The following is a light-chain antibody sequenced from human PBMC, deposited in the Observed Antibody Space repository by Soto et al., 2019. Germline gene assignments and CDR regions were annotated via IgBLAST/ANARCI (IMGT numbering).Light chain of an antibody. CDR1: QSVSSN. CDR2: GAS. CDR3: QQYYNWPPWT. J-gene: IGKJ1*01. V-gene: IGKV3-15*01. Sequence: EIVMTRSPDTLSVSPGERATLSCRASQSVSSNLAWYQQKPGQSPRLLIYGASTRATDIPARFSGSGSGTEFTLTISSLQSEDFAVYYCQQYYNWPPWTFGQGTKVEIK.